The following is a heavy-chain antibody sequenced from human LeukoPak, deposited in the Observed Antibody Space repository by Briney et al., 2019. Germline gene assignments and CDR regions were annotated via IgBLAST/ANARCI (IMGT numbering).Heavy chain of an antibody. CDR2: FDPEDGET. Sequence: ASVKVSCKVSGHTLTELAMHWVRQAPGKGLEWMGGFDPEDGETIYAQKFQGRATMTEDTSTDTAYMELSSLGSEDTAVYYCATQARGYFYYWGQGTLVTVSS. V-gene: IGHV1-24*01. CDR1: GHTLTELA. CDR3: ATQARGYFYY. J-gene: IGHJ4*02.